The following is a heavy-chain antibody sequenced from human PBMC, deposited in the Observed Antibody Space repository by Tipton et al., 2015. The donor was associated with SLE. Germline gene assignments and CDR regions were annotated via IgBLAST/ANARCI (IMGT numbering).Heavy chain of an antibody. Sequence: GLVKPSGTLSLTCTVSGDSISSGDYYWSWIRQPPGKGLEWIGEINHSGSTNYNPSLKSRVTISVDTSKNQFSLKLSSVTAADTAVYYCARASVGIAVAPVDVWGKGTTVTVSS. CDR3: ARASVGIAVAPVDV. V-gene: IGHV4-61*08. CDR2: INHSGST. J-gene: IGHJ6*04. CDR1: GDSISSGDYY. D-gene: IGHD6-19*01.